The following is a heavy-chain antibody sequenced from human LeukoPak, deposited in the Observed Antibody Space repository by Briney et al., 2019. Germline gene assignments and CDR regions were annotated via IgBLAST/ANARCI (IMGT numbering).Heavy chain of an antibody. J-gene: IGHJ3*01. CDR1: GFIFRDYE. V-gene: IGHV3-48*03. CDR2: TNSSGGTI. CDR3: ARDHGLSDGFYV. D-gene: IGHD3/OR15-3a*01. Sequence: PGGSLRLSCEASGFIFRDYEMNWVRQAPGKGLEWVAYTNSSGGTIFYADSVKGRFTISRDNAKSSLYLQMNSLRAEDTAVYFCARDHGLSDGFYVWGQGTMVTVSS.